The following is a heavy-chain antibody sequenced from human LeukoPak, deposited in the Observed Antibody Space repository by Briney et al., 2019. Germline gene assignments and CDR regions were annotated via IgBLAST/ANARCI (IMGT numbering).Heavy chain of an antibody. D-gene: IGHD2-15*01. J-gene: IGHJ6*03. V-gene: IGHV4-59*08. CDR3: ASLYCSGGSCYNYYMDV. CDR1: GGSTSSYY. CDR2: IYYSGST. Sequence: SETLSLTCTVSGGSTSSYYWSWIRQPPGKGLEWIGYIYYSGSTNYNPSLKSRVTISVDTSKNQFSLKLSSVTAADTAVYYCASLYCSGGSCYNYYMDVWGKGTTVTVSS.